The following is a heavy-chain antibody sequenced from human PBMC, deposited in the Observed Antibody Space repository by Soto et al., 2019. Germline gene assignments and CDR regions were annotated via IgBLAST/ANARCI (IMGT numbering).Heavy chain of an antibody. CDR1: GGSISSSSYY. D-gene: IGHD2-2*03. CDR3: ARRALWIASSWFNT. Sequence: SETLSHTCTVSGGSISSSSYYWGWIRQPPGKRLEWIGEINHSGSTNYNPSLKSRVTISVDTSKNQFSLKLSSVTAPDTAVYYCARRALWIASSWFNTWGQGTLVTVS. J-gene: IGHJ5*02. CDR2: INHSGST. V-gene: IGHV4-39*07.